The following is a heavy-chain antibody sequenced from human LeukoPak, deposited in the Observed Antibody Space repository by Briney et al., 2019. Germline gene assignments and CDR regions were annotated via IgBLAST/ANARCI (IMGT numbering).Heavy chain of an antibody. Sequence: ASETLSLTCTVSGGSISSYYWSWIRQPPGKGLEWIGYIYYSGSTNYNPSLKSRVTISVDTSKNQFSLKLSSVTAADTAVYYCAREQRSLGPPHIDYWGQGTLVTVSS. J-gene: IGHJ4*02. CDR1: GGSISSYY. CDR3: AREQRSLGPPHIDY. V-gene: IGHV4-59*01. CDR2: IYYSGST. D-gene: IGHD1-26*01.